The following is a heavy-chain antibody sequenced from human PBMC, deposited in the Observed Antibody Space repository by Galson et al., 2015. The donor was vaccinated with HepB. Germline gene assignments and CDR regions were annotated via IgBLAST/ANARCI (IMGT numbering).Heavy chain of an antibody. CDR2: IYPADSDT. D-gene: IGHD5-12*01. V-gene: IGHV5-51*01. J-gene: IGHJ4*02. Sequence: QSGAEVKKPGESLKFSCETSGYTFTSYWIGWVRQMPGKGLEWMGIIYPADSDTTYSPSFQGQVTISVDKSISTAYLQWSSLKASDTAMYYCARQYGYDLGYWGQGTLVTVSS. CDR3: ARQYGYDLGY. CDR1: GYTFTSYW.